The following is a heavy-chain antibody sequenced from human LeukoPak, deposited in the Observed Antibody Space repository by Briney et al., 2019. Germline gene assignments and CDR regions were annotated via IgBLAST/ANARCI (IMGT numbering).Heavy chain of an antibody. CDR1: GGSVNSGYYY. Sequence: SETLSLTCNVSGGSVNSGYYYWGWIRQPPGKGLEWIGSIYYSGSTYYNPSLKSRVTMSVDTSKNQFSLKLSSVTAADTAVFYCARHYDILTGYTPWYFDLWGRGTLVTVSS. V-gene: IGHV4-39*01. CDR2: IYYSGST. D-gene: IGHD3-9*01. CDR3: ARHYDILTGYTPWYFDL. J-gene: IGHJ2*01.